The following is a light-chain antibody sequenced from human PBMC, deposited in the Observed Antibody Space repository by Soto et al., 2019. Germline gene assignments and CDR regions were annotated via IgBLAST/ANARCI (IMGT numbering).Light chain of an antibody. CDR1: SSDIGAFNY. CDR2: GVT. CDR3: SSYTTAFFYV. V-gene: IGLV2-14*01. Sequence: QSVLTQPASVSGSPGQSITSSCTGSSSDIGAFNYVAWYQQHPGKAPKLIIHGVTNRPSGVSSRFSGSKSDYTASLTISGLQAEDEADYYCSSYTTAFFYVFGTGTKVTVL. J-gene: IGLJ1*01.